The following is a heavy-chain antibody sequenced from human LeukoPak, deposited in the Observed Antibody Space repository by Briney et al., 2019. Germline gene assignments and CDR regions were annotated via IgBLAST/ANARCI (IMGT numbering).Heavy chain of an antibody. CDR1: GGSISSGGYY. CDR3: ARIVGLPYNWFDP. J-gene: IGHJ5*02. V-gene: IGHV4-31*03. CDR2: IYYSGST. Sequence: SETLSLTCTVSGGSISSGGYYWSWIRQHPGKGLEWIGYIYYSGSTYYNPSLKSRVTISVDTSENQFSLKLSSVTAADTAVYYCARIVGLPYNWFDPWGQGTLVTVSS. D-gene: IGHD3-22*01.